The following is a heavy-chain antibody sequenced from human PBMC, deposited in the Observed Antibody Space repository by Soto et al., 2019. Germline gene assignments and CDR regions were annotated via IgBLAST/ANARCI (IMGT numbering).Heavy chain of an antibody. CDR2: IIPILETP. Sequence: QVQLVQSGAEVKKPGSSMKVSCKASGGTFNSYDINWVRQAPGQGLEWMGGIIPILETPKYAQKFQGRVTITAEESTNTVYMELSSLRSEDTAMYYCARLSRPNYYDTSGFFKDNWFDPWGQGTLVTVSS. CDR1: GGTFNSYD. CDR3: ARLSRPNYYDTSGFFKDNWFDP. D-gene: IGHD3-22*01. V-gene: IGHV1-69*01. J-gene: IGHJ5*02.